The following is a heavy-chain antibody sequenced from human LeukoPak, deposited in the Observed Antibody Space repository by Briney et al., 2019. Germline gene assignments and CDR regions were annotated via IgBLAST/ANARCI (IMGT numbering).Heavy chain of an antibody. V-gene: IGHV4-39*01. J-gene: IGHJ4*02. Sequence: SETLSLTCTVSGDSISSSSYYWGWIRQPPGKGLEWIGSIYYSGSTYYNPSLKSRVTISVDTSKNQFSLTLSSVTAADTAVYYCARLGSPIGYYFDYWGRGTLVTVSS. D-gene: IGHD3-16*01. CDR2: IYYSGST. CDR1: GDSISSSSYY. CDR3: ARLGSPIGYYFDY.